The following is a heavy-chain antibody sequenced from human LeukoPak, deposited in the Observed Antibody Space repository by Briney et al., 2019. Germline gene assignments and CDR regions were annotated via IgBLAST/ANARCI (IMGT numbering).Heavy chain of an antibody. CDR1: GGSFSGYY. Sequence: PSETLSLTCAVYGGSFSGYYWSWIRQPPGKGLEWIGYIYYSGSTNYNPSLKSRVTISVDTSKNQFSLKLSSVTAADTAVYYCARSDGYGLVGIWGQGTMVTVSS. CDR3: ARSDGYGLVGI. CDR2: IYYSGST. J-gene: IGHJ3*02. V-gene: IGHV4-59*08. D-gene: IGHD3-10*01.